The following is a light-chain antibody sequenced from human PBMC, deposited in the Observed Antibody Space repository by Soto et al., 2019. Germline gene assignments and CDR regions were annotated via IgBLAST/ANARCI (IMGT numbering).Light chain of an antibody. CDR3: LRYGDSPPAYT. Sequence: EIVLTQSPGTLSLSPGERDTLSCRASQSVNSRDLAWYRRNRGQAPSLLIYGASNKATGIPIRFSGSGSGTDFTLTISILEHQYFAVYYCLRYGDSPPAYTFGQGTKLEIK. J-gene: IGKJ2*01. CDR2: GAS. CDR1: QSVNSRD. V-gene: IGKV3-20*01.